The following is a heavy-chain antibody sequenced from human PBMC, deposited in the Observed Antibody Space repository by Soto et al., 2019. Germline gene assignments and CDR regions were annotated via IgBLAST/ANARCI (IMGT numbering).Heavy chain of an antibody. V-gene: IGHV1-69*13. CDR2: IIPIFGTA. D-gene: IGHD6-19*01. Sequence: SVEVSCKXSRVAFSKFIVTWVRQAPGLGLEWVGGIIPIFGTANYAQKFQGRVTITADESTSTSYMEVNNLRSEDTAVYYCAKVRYSSPMGYYYGMDVWGQGTTVTVSS. J-gene: IGHJ6*02. CDR1: RVAFSKFI. CDR3: AKVRYSSPMGYYYGMDV.